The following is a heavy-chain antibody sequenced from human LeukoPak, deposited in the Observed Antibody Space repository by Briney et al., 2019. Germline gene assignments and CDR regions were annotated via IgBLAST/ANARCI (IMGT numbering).Heavy chain of an antibody. V-gene: IGHV1-2*02. CDR2: INPNSGGT. J-gene: IGHJ6*03. D-gene: IGHD3-10*01. CDR1: GYSITDYY. CDR3: ATGSMVRGPNVGAYYYYYMDV. Sequence: ASVKVSCKASGYSITDYYMHWVRQAPGQGLEWMGWINPNSGGTNYAQKFQGRVTMTRDTSISTAYMELSRLRSDDTAVYYCATGSMVRGPNVGAYYYYYMDVWGKGTTVTTSS.